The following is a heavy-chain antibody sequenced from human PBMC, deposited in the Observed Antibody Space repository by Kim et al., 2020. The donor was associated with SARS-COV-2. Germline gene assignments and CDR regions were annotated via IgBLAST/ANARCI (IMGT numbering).Heavy chain of an antibody. D-gene: IGHD2-15*01. Sequence: GGSLRLSCAASGFTFSSYAMSWVRQAPGKGLEWVSGISGSGGSTFYADSVKGRFTISRDNSKNTLYLQMNSLRAEDTAIYYCAKAGFFRVVGASISAFDIWGQGTVVTVSS. CDR2: ISGSGGST. V-gene: IGHV3-23*01. J-gene: IGHJ3*02. CDR1: GFTFSSYA. CDR3: AKAGFFRVVGASISAFDI.